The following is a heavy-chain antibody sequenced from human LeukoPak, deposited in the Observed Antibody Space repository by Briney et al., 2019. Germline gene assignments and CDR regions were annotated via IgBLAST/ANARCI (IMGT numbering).Heavy chain of an antibody. D-gene: IGHD4-23*01. CDR1: GFTFEHYG. J-gene: IGHJ5*01. Sequence: GGSLRLSCAASGFTFEHYGMHWVRQVPGKGLEWVSYITWNSAYKGYADSVRGRFAISRDNAKKSLHLQMNSLTGDDTAFYYCAKASDYGGNEFDFWGQGTLVTVSS. CDR3: AKASDYGGNEFDF. CDR2: ITWNSAYK. V-gene: IGHV3-9*01.